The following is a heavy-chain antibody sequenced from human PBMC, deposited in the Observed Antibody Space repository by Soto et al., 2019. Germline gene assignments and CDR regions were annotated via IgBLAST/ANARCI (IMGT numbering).Heavy chain of an antibody. CDR3: VRTGVFDY. Sequence: PGGSLRLSCAASGFTFSDYWMSWVRQAPGKGLEWVARIKQDETEKHYVDSVKGRFTISRDNAKISLYLQLISLTAEETATYYCVRTGVFDYWGQGTLVTVSS. CDR1: GFTFSDYW. D-gene: IGHD7-27*01. CDR2: IKQDETEK. V-gene: IGHV3-7*01. J-gene: IGHJ4*02.